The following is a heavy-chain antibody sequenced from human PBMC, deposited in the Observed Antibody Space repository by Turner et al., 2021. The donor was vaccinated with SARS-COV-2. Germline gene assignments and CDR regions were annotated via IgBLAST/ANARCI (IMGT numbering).Heavy chain of an antibody. CDR3: AREVSGSSNTGVYFDY. CDR2: IYSGGST. J-gene: IGHJ4*02. Sequence: EVQLVESGGGLVQPGGYLRLSCAASGFTVSRNYMNWVRQAPGKGLEWVSIIYSGGSTFYSDSVKGRFTISRDNSKNTLDLQMNSLRAEDTAVYYCAREVSGSSNTGVYFDYWGQGTLVTVSS. CDR1: GFTVSRNY. D-gene: IGHD3-10*01. V-gene: IGHV3-66*01.